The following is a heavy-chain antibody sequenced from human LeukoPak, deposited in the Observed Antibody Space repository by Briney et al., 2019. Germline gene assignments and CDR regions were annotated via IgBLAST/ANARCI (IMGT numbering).Heavy chain of an antibody. J-gene: IGHJ4*02. CDR3: ARDTGYYFGSGNYLYYFDY. D-gene: IGHD3-10*01. CDR2: MYTSGST. Sequence: SETLSLTCTVFGGSISSYYWGWIRQPAGKGLEWIGRMYTSGSTNYNPSLKSRVTMSVDTSKNQFSLKLSSVTAADTAVYYCARDTGYYFGSGNYLYYFDYWGQGTLVTVS. V-gene: IGHV4-4*07. CDR1: GGSISSYY.